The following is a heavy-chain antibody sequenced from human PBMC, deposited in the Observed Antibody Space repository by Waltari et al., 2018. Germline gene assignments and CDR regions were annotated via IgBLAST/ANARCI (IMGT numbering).Heavy chain of an antibody. D-gene: IGHD3-10*01. Sequence: EVQLLESGGDLVQPGGSLRLSCAASGFTFSAYAMRWVRQAPGKGLAWVSGFKGSGISTSYAESVKGRFTISRDNSKNTLYLQMNNPRSEDTAVYYCAKGPYFGSAIGMDVWGQGIMVTVSS. J-gene: IGHJ6*02. CDR1: GFTFSAYA. V-gene: IGHV3-23*01. CDR3: AKGPYFGSAIGMDV. CDR2: FKGSGIST.